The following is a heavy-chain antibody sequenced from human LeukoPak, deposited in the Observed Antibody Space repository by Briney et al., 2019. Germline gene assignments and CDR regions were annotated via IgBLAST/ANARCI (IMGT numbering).Heavy chain of an antibody. D-gene: IGHD3-22*01. Sequence: GGSLRLSCAAPGFTFSSYSMNWVRQAPGKGLEWVSSISTSSSYKYYTDSVKGRFTISRDNAKNSLYLQMSSLRAEDTAVYYCARDRYYDRSGSMIPSDFDYWGQGTLVTVSS. V-gene: IGHV3-21*01. J-gene: IGHJ4*02. CDR1: GFTFSSYS. CDR2: ISTSSSYK. CDR3: ARDRYYDRSGSMIPSDFDY.